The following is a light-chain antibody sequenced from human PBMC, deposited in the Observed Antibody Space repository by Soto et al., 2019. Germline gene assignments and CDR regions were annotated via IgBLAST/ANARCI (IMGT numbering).Light chain of an antibody. J-gene: IGKJ1*01. CDR1: QSVSSTY. CDR3: LHFGNSLTLT. CDR2: GAS. Sequence: EIVLTQSPGTLSLSPGERATLSCRASQSVSSTYSIWYQQKHGQAPRLLIYGASSSTTGVPDRFSGGGSGTDVTFPISRREPEDFAVYYCLHFGNSLTLTFGQGTKVEIK. V-gene: IGKV3-20*01.